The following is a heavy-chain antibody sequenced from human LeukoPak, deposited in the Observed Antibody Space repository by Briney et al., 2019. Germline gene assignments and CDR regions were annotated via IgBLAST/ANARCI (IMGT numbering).Heavy chain of an antibody. CDR3: ARDQSPSSRYYDFWSGYYGDSRGDYYYYMDV. CDR2: IYTSGST. D-gene: IGHD3-3*01. CDR1: GGSISSYY. V-gene: IGHV4-4*07. J-gene: IGHJ6*03. Sequence: PSETLSLTCTVSGGSISSYYWSWIRQPAGKGLEWIGRIYTSGSTNYNPSLKGRVTMSVDTSKNQFSLKLSSVTAADTAVYYCARDQSPSSRYYDFWSGYYGDSRGDYYYYMDVWGKGTTVTVSS.